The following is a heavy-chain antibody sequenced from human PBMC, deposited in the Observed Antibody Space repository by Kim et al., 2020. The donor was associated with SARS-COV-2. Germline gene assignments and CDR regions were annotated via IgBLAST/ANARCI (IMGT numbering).Heavy chain of an antibody. Sequence: GGSLRLSCAASGFTFSSYSMNWVRQAPGKGLEWVSSISSSSSYIYYADSVKGRFTISRDNAKNSLYLQMNSLRAEDTAVYYCARDRVVVVTASHYYYYGMGVWGQGTTVTVSS. D-gene: IGHD2-21*02. V-gene: IGHV3-21*01. CDR3: ARDRVVVVTASHYYYYGMGV. J-gene: IGHJ6*02. CDR1: GFTFSSYS. CDR2: ISSSSSYI.